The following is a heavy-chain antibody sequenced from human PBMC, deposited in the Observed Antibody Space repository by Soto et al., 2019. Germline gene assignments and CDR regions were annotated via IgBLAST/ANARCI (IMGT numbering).Heavy chain of an antibody. V-gene: IGHV4-30-2*06. CDR3: ARAFYGVDL. J-gene: IGHJ6*02. Sequence: PSETLSLTCTVSGGSITSGGYSWICIRQSPGQGLELIGYIYQSGSAFYNPSLKTRATILVDRSKNQFSLNLTSVTAADAAVYYCARAFYGVDLWGQGTTVTVSS. CDR1: GGSITSGGYS. CDR2: IYQSGSA.